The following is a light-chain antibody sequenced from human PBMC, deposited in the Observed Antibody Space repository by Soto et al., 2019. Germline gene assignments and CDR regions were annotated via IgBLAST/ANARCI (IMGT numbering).Light chain of an antibody. CDR1: SSNIGSNT. Sequence: QSVLTQPPSASGTPGQRVTISCSGSSSNIGSNTVNWYQQLPGTAPKLLIYSNNQRPSGVPGRFSGSKSGTSASLAIRRLQSEDEADYYCAACYDSLNGSHVVFGGGTKLTVL. V-gene: IGLV1-44*01. CDR2: SNN. J-gene: IGLJ2*01. CDR3: AACYDSLNGSHVV.